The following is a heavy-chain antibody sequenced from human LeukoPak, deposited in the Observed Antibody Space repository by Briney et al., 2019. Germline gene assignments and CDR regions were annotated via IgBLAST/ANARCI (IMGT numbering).Heavy chain of an antibody. CDR3: ARGYGDFFHDYYYMDV. D-gene: IGHD4-17*01. CDR2: INPNSGGT. V-gene: IGHV1-2*02. Sequence: GASVKVSCKASGYTFTGYYMHWVRQAPGQGLEWMGWINPNSGGTNYAQKFQGRVTMTRDTSISTAYMELSRLRSDDTAVYYCARGYGDFFHDYYYMDVWGKGTTVTISS. CDR1: GYTFTGYY. J-gene: IGHJ6*03.